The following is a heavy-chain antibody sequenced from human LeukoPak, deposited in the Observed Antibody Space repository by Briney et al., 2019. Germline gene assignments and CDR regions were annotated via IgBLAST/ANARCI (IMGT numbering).Heavy chain of an antibody. J-gene: IGHJ4*02. CDR1: GYSFTSYW. Sequence: GESLKISCKGSGYSFTSYWIGWVRQMPGKGLEWMGIIYPGDSDTRYSPSFQGQVTISADKSISTAYLQWSSLKASDTAMYYCARSGDRGYLGDYYDSSGYYSPDYWGQGTLVTVSS. V-gene: IGHV5-51*01. D-gene: IGHD3-22*01. CDR2: IYPGDSDT. CDR3: ARSGDRGYLGDYYDSSGYYSPDY.